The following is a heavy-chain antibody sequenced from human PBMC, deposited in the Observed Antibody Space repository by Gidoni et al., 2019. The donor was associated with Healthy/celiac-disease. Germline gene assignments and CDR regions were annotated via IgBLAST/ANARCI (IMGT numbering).Heavy chain of an antibody. CDR2: IYYSGST. J-gene: IGHJ4*02. CDR3: AREGGNVPFDY. CDR1: GGSISSGGYY. Sequence: QVQLQESGQGLVMPSQTPSLTCTVTGGSISSGGYYWRWIRPHPGKGLEWLGYIYYSGSTYYNPPLKSRVTISVDTSKNQFSLKLSSVTAADTALYYCAREGGNVPFDYWGQGTLVTVSS. V-gene: IGHV4-31*03. D-gene: IGHD2-15*01.